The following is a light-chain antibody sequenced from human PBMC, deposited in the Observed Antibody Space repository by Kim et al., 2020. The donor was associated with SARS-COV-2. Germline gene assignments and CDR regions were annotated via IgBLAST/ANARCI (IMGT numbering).Light chain of an antibody. J-gene: IGLJ1*01. CDR1: YNY. V-gene: IGLV2-14*03. CDR3: SSYASTRSYV. CDR2: DVN. Sequence: YNYVSWYQQLPGKAPKLMIFDVNKRPSGLSNRFSGSKSGNTASLTISGLQAEDEADYYCSSYASTRSYVFGSGTKVTVL.